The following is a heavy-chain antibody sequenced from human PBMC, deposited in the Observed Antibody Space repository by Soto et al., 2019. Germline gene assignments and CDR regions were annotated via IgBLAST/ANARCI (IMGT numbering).Heavy chain of an antibody. Sequence: PSETLSLTCTVSGRSISSGGYYWSWIRQRPGKGLEWIGYIYYSGSTNYNPSLKSRVTISVDTSKNQLSPKLSSVTAADTAVYYCARWGDYFWGSYRYTRGSRDASDLFRQTTIVSAS. J-gene: IGHJ3*01. D-gene: IGHD3-16*02. CDR3: ARWGDYFWGSYRYTRGSRDASDL. CDR1: GRSISSGGYY. V-gene: IGHV4-61*08. CDR2: IYYSGST.